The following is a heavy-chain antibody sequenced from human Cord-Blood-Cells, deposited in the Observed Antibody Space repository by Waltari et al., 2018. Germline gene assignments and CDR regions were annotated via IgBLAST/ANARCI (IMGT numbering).Heavy chain of an antibody. D-gene: IGHD6-6*01. Sequence: QITLKESGPTLVKPTQTLTLTCTFSGFSLSTSGVGVGWIRQPPGKALEWLALIYWDDDKRYSPSLKSRLTITKDTSKNHVVLTMTNMDPLDTATYYCAHTLRSSIAARHFGYWGQGTLVTVSS. J-gene: IGHJ4*02. V-gene: IGHV2-5*02. CDR1: GFSLSTSGVG. CDR2: IYWDDDK. CDR3: AHTLRSSIAARHFGY.